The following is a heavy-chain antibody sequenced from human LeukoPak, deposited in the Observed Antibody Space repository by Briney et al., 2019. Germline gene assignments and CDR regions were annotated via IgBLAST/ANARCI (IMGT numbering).Heavy chain of an antibody. V-gene: IGHV4-30-2*01. D-gene: IGHD4-23*01. CDR3: ARGLLFGGNSYFDF. CDR1: GGSISSGGYS. J-gene: IGHJ4*02. Sequence: SQTLSLTCSVSGGSISSGGYSWSWIRQPPGKGLEWIGYINHSGNTYHNPSLSSRVTISGDRSKNQSYLKLNSVTAADTAVYYCARGLLFGGNSYFDFWGQGTLVTVSS. CDR2: INHSGNT.